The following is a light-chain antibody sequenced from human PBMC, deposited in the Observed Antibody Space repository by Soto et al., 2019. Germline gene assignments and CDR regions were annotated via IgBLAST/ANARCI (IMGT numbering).Light chain of an antibody. J-gene: IGKJ3*01. CDR1: QGISSY. V-gene: IGKV1-9*01. Sequence: IQLTQSPSSLSASVGDRVTITCRSSQGISSYLAWYQQKPGKAPKLLIYAASTLQSGVPLRFSGSGSGTDFTLTISSLQPEDFAPYYCHQLNSYPLTFGPGPKVDIK. CDR3: HQLNSYPLT. CDR2: AAS.